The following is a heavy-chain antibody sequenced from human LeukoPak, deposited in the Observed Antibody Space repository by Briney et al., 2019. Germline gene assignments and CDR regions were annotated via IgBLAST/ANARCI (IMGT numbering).Heavy chain of an antibody. Sequence: SETLSLTCTVSGGSISSYYWSWIRQPPGNGLEWIGYIYYSGSTYYNPSLKSRVTISVDTSKNQFSLKLSSVTAADTAVYYCARSEPYGGFDYWGQGTLVTVSS. D-gene: IGHD4-23*01. V-gene: IGHV4-59*12. J-gene: IGHJ4*02. CDR3: ARSEPYGGFDY. CDR2: IYYSGST. CDR1: GGSISSYY.